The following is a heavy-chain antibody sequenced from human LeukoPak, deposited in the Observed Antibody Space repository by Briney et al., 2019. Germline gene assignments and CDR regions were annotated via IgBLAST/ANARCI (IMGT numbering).Heavy chain of an antibody. CDR1: GGSISSYY. CDR2: IYYSGST. D-gene: IGHD2-2*01. CDR3: ARHVVVVPAAPAYYFDY. V-gene: IGHV4-59*04. Sequence: SETLSLTCTVSGGSISSYYWSWIRQPPGKGLEWIGYIYYSGSTYYNPSLKSRVTISVDTSKNQFSLKLSSVTAADTAVYYCARHVVVVPAAPAYYFDYWGQGTLVTVSS. J-gene: IGHJ4*02.